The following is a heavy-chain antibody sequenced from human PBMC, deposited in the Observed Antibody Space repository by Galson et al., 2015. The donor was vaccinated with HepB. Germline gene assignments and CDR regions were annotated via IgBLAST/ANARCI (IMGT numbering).Heavy chain of an antibody. CDR1: GFTFSNAW. CDR2: IKSKTEGRTT. CDR3: TTCSGYSSSWYVWEDY. J-gene: IGHJ4*02. D-gene: IGHD6-13*01. Sequence: SLRLSCAASGFTFSNAWMSWVRQAPGKGLEWVGRIKSKTEGRTTDYAAPVKGRFTISRDDSKNTLYLQMNSLKTEDTAVYYCTTCSGYSSSWYVWEDYWGQGTLVTVSS. V-gene: IGHV3-15*01.